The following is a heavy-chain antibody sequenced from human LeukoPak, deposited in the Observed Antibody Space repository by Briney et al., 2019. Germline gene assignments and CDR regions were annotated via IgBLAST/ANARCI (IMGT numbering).Heavy chain of an antibody. D-gene: IGHD2-15*01. J-gene: IGHJ3*02. CDR1: GYTFTSYA. Sequence: SVKVSCKASGYTFTSYAMNWVRQAPGQGLEWMGWINTNTGNPTYAQGFTGRFVFSLDTSVSTAYLQISSLKAEDTAVYYCARAAVLGYCSGGSCYNAFDIWGQGTMVTVSS. V-gene: IGHV7-4-1*02. CDR3: ARAAVLGYCSGGSCYNAFDI. CDR2: INTNTGNP.